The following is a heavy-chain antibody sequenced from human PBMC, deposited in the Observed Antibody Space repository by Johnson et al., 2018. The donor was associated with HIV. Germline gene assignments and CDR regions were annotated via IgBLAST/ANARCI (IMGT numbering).Heavy chain of an antibody. J-gene: IGHJ3*02. CDR3: ARDRAPVYSSSSTPFDALDI. CDR2: ISFDGHNE. D-gene: IGHD6-6*01. V-gene: IGHV3-30*04. CDR1: EFSFSDYG. Sequence: QVQLVESGGGLVKPGGSLRLSCAASEFSFSDYGMHWVRQAPGKGLEWVAVISFDGHNEYYADSVKGRFTISRDNSKSTLYLQMNSLRVEDTAVYYCARDRAPVYSSSSTPFDALDIWGQGTVVSVSS.